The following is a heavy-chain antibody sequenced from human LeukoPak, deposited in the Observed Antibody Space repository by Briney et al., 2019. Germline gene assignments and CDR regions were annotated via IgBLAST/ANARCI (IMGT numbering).Heavy chain of an antibody. CDR2: ISWNSGSI. CDR3: ARAYKDRSLAGKKEFFQH. D-gene: IGHD6-19*01. Sequence: GGSLRLSCAASGFTFDDYAMHWVRQAPGKGLEWVSGISWNSGSIGYADSVKGRFTISRDNAKNSLYLQMNSLRAEDTALYYCARAYKDRSLAGKKEFFQHWGQGTLVTVSS. CDR1: GFTFDDYA. V-gene: IGHV3-9*01. J-gene: IGHJ1*01.